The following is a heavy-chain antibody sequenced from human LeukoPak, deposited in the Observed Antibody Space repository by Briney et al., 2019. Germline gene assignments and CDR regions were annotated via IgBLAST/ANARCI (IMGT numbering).Heavy chain of an antibody. CDR1: GFTFNNYG. V-gene: IGHV3-21*01. J-gene: IGHJ4*02. Sequence: GGSLRLSCAASGFTFNNYGMNWVRQAPGKGLEWVSSISSGGNYIHYADSVKGRFTISRDNAKNSLYLQMNSLRAEDTAVYYCARDMGGVGYAIDGYYFDYWGQGTLVTVSS. CDR2: ISSGGNYI. CDR3: ARDMGGVGYAIDGYYFDY. D-gene: IGHD5-12*01.